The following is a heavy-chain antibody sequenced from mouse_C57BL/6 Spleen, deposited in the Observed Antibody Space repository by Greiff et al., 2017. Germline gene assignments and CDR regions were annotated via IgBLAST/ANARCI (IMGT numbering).Heavy chain of an antibody. CDR3: ARWGDGYDEGYAMDY. Sequence: QVQLQQSDAELVKPGASVKISCKVSGYTFTDHTIHWMKQRPEQGLEWIGYIYPRDGSTKYNEKFKGKATLTADKSSSTAYMQLNSLTSEDSAVYFCARWGDGYDEGYAMDYWGQGTSVTVSS. D-gene: IGHD2-2*01. CDR2: IYPRDGST. V-gene: IGHV1-78*01. J-gene: IGHJ4*01. CDR1: GYTFTDHT.